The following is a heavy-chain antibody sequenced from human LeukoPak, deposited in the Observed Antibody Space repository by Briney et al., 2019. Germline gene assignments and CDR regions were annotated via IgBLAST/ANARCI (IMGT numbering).Heavy chain of an antibody. CDR1: GFTFGDYP. Sequence: PGGSLRLSCTASGFTFGDYPMSWVRQAPGKGLEWVGFIRTKAFGGTTEYAASAKGRFTISRDDSKSIAYLQMNSLRADDTAVYYCARVRSVATYDFRSGYYNSEARFYFDYWGQGTLVTVSS. CDR2: IRTKAFGGTT. CDR3: ARVRSVATYDFRSGYYNSEARFYFDY. J-gene: IGHJ4*02. V-gene: IGHV3-49*04. D-gene: IGHD3-3*01.